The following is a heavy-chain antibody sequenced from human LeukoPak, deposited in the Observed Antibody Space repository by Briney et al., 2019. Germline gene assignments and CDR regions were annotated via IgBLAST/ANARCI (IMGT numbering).Heavy chain of an antibody. CDR2: INPNSGGT. D-gene: IGHD3-10*01. Sequence: ASVKVSCKASGYTFTGYYMHWVRQAPGQGLEWMGWINPNSGGTNYAQKLQGRVTMTRDTSISTAYMELSRLRSDDTAVYYCARDIGSYYGSGSYYVYWGQGTLVTVSS. CDR1: GYTFTGYY. J-gene: IGHJ4*02. CDR3: ARDIGSYYGSGSYYVY. V-gene: IGHV1-2*02.